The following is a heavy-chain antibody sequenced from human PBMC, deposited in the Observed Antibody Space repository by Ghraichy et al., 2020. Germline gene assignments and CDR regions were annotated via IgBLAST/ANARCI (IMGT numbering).Heavy chain of an antibody. Sequence: GALRLYCAPSGFTFTTYWMTWVRQAPGKGLEWVANINQDGSAKHYVDSVKGRFTISRDNVESSLFLQMNTLRAEDTAVYFCVRDMDVWGQGTAVTVSS. V-gene: IGHV3-7*02. CDR3: VRDMDV. CDR2: INQDGSAK. CDR1: GFTFTTYW. J-gene: IGHJ6*02.